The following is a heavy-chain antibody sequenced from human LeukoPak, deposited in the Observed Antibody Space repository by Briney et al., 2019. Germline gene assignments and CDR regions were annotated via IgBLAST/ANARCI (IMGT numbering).Heavy chain of an antibody. CDR2: ISPNNGGT. J-gene: IGHJ3*02. D-gene: IGHD1-26*01. Sequence: ASVKVSCKASGYTFTGYYMHWVRQAPGQGLEWVGWISPNNGGTYSGQMLQGRVTMTRDTSISTAYMEWSSLRPDDTAVYYCARGSLIVGAPTRSFDIWGQGTMVTVSS. V-gene: IGHV1-2*02. CDR1: GYTFTGYY. CDR3: ARGSLIVGAPTRSFDI.